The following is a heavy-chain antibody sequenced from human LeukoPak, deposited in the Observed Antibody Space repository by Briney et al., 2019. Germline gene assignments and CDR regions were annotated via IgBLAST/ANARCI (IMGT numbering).Heavy chain of an antibody. D-gene: IGHD2-2*02. CDR3: TTDLSVTYCSSTSCYTSVDY. J-gene: IGHJ4*02. Sequence: GGSLRLSCAASGFTFSNAWMSWVRQAPGKGLEWVGRIKSKTDGGTTDYAAPVKGRFTISRDDSKNTLYLQMNSLKTEDTAVYYCTTDLSVTYCSSTSCYTSVDYWGREPWSPSPQ. V-gene: IGHV3-15*01. CDR1: GFTFSNAW. CDR2: IKSKTDGGTT.